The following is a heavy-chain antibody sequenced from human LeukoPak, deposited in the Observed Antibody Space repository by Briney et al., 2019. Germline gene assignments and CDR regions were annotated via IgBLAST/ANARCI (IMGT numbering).Heavy chain of an antibody. Sequence: QSGGSLRLSCAASGFTFSSYWMHWVRQVPGKGLVWVSRINTDGSSTSYADSVKGRFTISRDNSRNTLYLQMNSLRGDDTAVYYCAKDVGKWESLHFFDYWGQGTLVTVSS. J-gene: IGHJ4*02. V-gene: IGHV3-74*01. CDR1: GFTFSSYW. CDR3: AKDVGKWESLHFFDY. CDR2: INTDGSST. D-gene: IGHD1-26*01.